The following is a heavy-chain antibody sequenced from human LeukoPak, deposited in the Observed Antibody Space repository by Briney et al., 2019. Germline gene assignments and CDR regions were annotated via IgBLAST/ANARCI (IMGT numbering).Heavy chain of an antibody. Sequence: ASVKVSCKASGYTFTSYAMHWVRQAPGQRLEWMGWINAGNGNTKYSQKFQGRVTITRDASASTAYMELSSLRSEDTAVYYCARSPLRYFDWVFDYWGQGTLVTVSS. CDR3: ARSPLRYFDWVFDY. CDR1: GYTFTSYA. V-gene: IGHV1-3*01. CDR2: INAGNGNT. J-gene: IGHJ4*02. D-gene: IGHD3-9*01.